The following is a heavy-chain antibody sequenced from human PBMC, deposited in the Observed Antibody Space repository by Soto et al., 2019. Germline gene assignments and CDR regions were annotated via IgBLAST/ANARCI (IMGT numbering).Heavy chain of an antibody. J-gene: IGHJ3*02. V-gene: IGHV4-59*01. CDR3: ARAGQQLDDAFDI. CDR2: IYYSGST. CDR1: GGSISSYY. D-gene: IGHD6-13*01. Sequence: XGTLSLTCTVSGGSISSYYWSWMRQPPGKGLEWIGYIYYSGSTNYNPSLKSRVTISVDTSKNQFSLKLSSVTAAGTAVYYCARAGQQLDDAFDIWGQGTMVTVSS.